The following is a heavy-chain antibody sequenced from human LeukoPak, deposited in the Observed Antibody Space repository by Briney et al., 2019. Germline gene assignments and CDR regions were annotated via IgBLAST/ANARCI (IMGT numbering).Heavy chain of an antibody. V-gene: IGHV1-3*01. D-gene: IGHD1-7*01. Sequence: GASVKVSCKASGYTFTSYAVHWVRQAPGQRLEWMGWINAGNGNTKYLQKFQGRVTITRDTSASTAYMELSSLRSEDTAVYYCARQLTGTTSLDYWGQGTLVTVSS. J-gene: IGHJ4*02. CDR1: GYTFTSYA. CDR2: INAGNGNT. CDR3: ARQLTGTTSLDY.